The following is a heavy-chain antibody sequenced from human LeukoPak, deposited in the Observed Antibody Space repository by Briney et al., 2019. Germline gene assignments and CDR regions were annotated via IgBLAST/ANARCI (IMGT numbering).Heavy chain of an antibody. CDR3: GYIAAAVYYFDY. V-gene: IGHV3-48*01. D-gene: IGHD6-13*01. J-gene: IGHJ4*02. CDR2: ISGSSGTI. CDR1: GFTFSSNG. Sequence: GGSLRLSCAASGFTFSSNGMNWVRQAPGKGLEWVAYISGSSGTIYYADSVKGRFTISRDNARNSLYLQMNSLRSEDTAIYCCGYIAAAVYYFDYWGQGTLVTVSS.